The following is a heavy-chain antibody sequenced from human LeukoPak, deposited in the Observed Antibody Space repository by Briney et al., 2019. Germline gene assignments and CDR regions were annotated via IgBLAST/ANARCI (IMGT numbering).Heavy chain of an antibody. CDR3: TKDPNGDYVGAFDP. CDR1: GFTFSSFA. V-gene: IGHV3-23*01. D-gene: IGHD4-17*01. CDR2: ITGNHGPT. Sequence: GGSLRLSCAASGFTFSSFAMTWVRQAPGKGLEWVSSITGNHGPTYNTDSVKGRFTIARDNSQNTLYLQMNSLRAEDTAVYYCTKDPNGDYVGAFDPWGQGPLVTVSS. J-gene: IGHJ5*02.